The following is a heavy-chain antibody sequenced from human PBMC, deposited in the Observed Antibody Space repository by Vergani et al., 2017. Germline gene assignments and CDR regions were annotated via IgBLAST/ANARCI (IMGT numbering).Heavy chain of an antibody. V-gene: IGHV4-39*07. CDR2: IYYSGST. J-gene: IGHJ4*02. CDR3: ARVVPAAIVDY. D-gene: IGHD2-2*02. CDR1: GGSISSSSYY. Sequence: QVQLQQWGAGLLKPSETLSLTCTVSGGSISSSSYYWGWIRQPPGKGLEWIGSIYYSGSTYYNPSLKSRVTISVDTSKNQFSLKLSSVTAADTAVYYCARVVPAAIVDYWGQGTLVTVSS.